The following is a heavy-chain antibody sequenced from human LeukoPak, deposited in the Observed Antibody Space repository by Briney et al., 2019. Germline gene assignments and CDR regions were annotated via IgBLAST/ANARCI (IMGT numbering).Heavy chain of an antibody. CDR1: GFNFSNYW. CDR3: ARAPPYYYYGMDV. CDR2: IKQDGSEK. Sequence: PGGSLRLSCGASGFNFSNYWMSWVRQTPGKGLEWVANIKQDGSEKYYVDSVKGRFIISRDNAKNSLYLQMNSLRAEDTAVYYCARAPPYYYYGMDVWGQGTTVTVSS. J-gene: IGHJ6*02. V-gene: IGHV3-7*01.